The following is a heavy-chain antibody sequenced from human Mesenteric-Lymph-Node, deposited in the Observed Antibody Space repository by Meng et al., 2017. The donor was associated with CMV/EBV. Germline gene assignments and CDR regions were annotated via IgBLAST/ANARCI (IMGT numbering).Heavy chain of an antibody. CDR3: ARRGNYDSDYSEY. Sequence: QLQESGPGLVKPSESLYLSCIVSGDSISNSTYYWTWIRQPPGKGLEWIGSVHHSGTTYYNPSLKGRLTISVDTSANLFSLRLTTVTAADTATYYCARRGNYDSDYSEYWGQGTLVTVSS. J-gene: IGHJ4*02. V-gene: IGHV4-39*01. D-gene: IGHD3-22*01. CDR2: VHHSGTT. CDR1: GDSISNSTYY.